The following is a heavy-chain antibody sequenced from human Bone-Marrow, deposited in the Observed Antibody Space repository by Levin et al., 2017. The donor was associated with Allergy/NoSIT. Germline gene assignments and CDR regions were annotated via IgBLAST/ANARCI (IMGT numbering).Heavy chain of an antibody. Sequence: GESLKISCKVSGYTLTQLSIHWVRQAPGRGLEWMGGFDPEEDGIVYAQRFQGRLTMTEDTSTNTIYMELSSLRSDDTAVYYCARAGAGFDYWGQGTLVTVSS. CDR3: ARAGAGFDY. CDR2: FDPEEDGI. V-gene: IGHV1-24*01. CDR1: GYTLTQLS. J-gene: IGHJ4*02.